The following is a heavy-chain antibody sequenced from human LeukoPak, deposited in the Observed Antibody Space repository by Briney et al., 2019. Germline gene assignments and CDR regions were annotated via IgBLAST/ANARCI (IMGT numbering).Heavy chain of an antibody. CDR1: GASISNDGYY. CDR2: IYYSGAT. CDR3: ARGRYYGFSGDS. D-gene: IGHD3-10*01. J-gene: IGHJ4*02. V-gene: IGHV4-31*03. Sequence: SETLSLTCIISGASISNDGYYWNWIRQLPGKGLEWIGYIYYSGATTYKPSLKSRVTILVDMSKNQFSLGLSSVTAADTAVYYCARGRYYGFSGDSWGQGILVTVSS.